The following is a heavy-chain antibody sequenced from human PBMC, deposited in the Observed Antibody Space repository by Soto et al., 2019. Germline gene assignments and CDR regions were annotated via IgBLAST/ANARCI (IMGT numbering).Heavy chain of an antibody. Sequence: QVQLQESGPGLVKPSETLSLSCTVSGGSISSYYWSWIRQPPGKGLEWIGYIYYSGSTNYNPSLKSRVTTSVDTSKNQSSLELSSVTAADTAVYYCARHCVGGSCYYAFDIWGQGTMVTVSS. CDR3: ARHCVGGSCYYAFDI. CDR2: IYYSGST. V-gene: IGHV4-59*08. CDR1: GGSISSYY. D-gene: IGHD2-15*01. J-gene: IGHJ3*02.